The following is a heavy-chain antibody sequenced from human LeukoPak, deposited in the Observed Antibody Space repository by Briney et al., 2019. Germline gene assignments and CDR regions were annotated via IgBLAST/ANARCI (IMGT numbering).Heavy chain of an antibody. V-gene: IGHV4-4*02. CDR3: ARGVVIAPQTFDY. D-gene: IGHD2-21*01. J-gene: IGHJ4*02. CDR1: GGSISSNNW. Sequence: TSETLSLTCAVSGGSISSNNWWSWVRQPPGKGLEWIGEVYHSGITTYEPSLKSRVTISVDTSKNQFSLKLSSVTAADTAVYYCARGVVIAPQTFDYWGQGTLVTVSS. CDR2: VYHSGIT.